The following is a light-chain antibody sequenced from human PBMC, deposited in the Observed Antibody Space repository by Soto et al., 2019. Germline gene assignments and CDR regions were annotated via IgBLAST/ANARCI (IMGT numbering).Light chain of an antibody. V-gene: IGKV3-20*01. Sequence: EIVLTQSPGTLSLSPGERATLTCRASHSITSSSLAWYQQKPGQAPRLLIYGASNRATGIPDRFSGSGSGTDFTLTISRLEPEDFAVYYCQQYGTSPRTFGQGTKVEIK. CDR1: HSITSSS. CDR2: GAS. J-gene: IGKJ1*01. CDR3: QQYGTSPRT.